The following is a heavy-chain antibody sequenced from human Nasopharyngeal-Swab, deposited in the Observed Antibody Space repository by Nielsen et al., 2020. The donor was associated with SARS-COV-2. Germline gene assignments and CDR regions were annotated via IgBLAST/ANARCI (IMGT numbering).Heavy chain of an antibody. CDR3: ARHGVVADAFDI. V-gene: IGHV3-66*04. D-gene: IGHD3-22*01. Sequence: GGPLRLSCAAFGFTASSDFMSWVRQAPGKGLQWVSALYGGGGTYYADSVKGRFSISRDNSKNTLYLQMNSLRDEDTAVYHSARHGVVADAFDIWGRGTVVTVSS. CDR2: LYGGGGT. CDR1: GFTASSDF. J-gene: IGHJ3*02.